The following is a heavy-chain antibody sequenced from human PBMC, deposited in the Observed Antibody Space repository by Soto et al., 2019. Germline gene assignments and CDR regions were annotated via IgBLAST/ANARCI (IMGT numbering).Heavy chain of an antibody. Sequence: DVQLVESGGGLVQPGRSLRLSCAASGFTFDDYAMHWVRQAPGKGLEWVSGISWNSGSIGYADSVKGRFTISRDNAKNSLYLQMTSRRAEDTALYYCAKGGQLLTEGGGYWGQGTLVTVSS. CDR1: GFTFDDYA. J-gene: IGHJ4*02. CDR2: ISWNSGSI. D-gene: IGHD2-2*01. V-gene: IGHV3-9*01. CDR3: AKGGQLLTEGGGY.